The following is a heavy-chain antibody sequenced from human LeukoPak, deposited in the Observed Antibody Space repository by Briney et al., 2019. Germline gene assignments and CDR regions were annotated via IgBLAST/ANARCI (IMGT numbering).Heavy chain of an antibody. CDR2: IIPIFGIA. J-gene: IGHJ4*02. D-gene: IGHD5-18*01. CDR3: ARDRYSYGSATPFDY. CDR1: GGTFSSYA. V-gene: IGHV1-69*04. Sequence: GASVKVSCKASGGTFSSYAISRVRQAPGQGLEWMGRIIPIFGIANYAQKFQGRVTITADKSTSTAYMELSSLRSEDTAVYYCARDRYSYGSATPFDYWGQGTLVTASS.